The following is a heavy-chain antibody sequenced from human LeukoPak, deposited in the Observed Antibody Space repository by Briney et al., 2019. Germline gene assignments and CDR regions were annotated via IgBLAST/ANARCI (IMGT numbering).Heavy chain of an antibody. CDR1: GFSLSTYS. Sequence: PGGSLRLSCAASGFSLSTYSINWVRQAPGKGLEWVSSISSRNNYRYYADSVKGRFTISRDNAENSVYLQMNSLRVEDTSVYYCARDGIWLVEGEYYYYGMDVWGQGTTVTVSS. CDR3: ARDGIWLVEGEYYYYGMDV. J-gene: IGHJ6*02. CDR2: ISSRNNYR. D-gene: IGHD6-19*01. V-gene: IGHV3-21*01.